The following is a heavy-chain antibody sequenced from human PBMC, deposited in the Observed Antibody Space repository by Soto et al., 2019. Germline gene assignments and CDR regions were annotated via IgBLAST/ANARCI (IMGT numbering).Heavy chain of an antibody. D-gene: IGHD3-3*01. V-gene: IGHV3-30-3*01. J-gene: IGHJ4*02. Sequence: QVQLVESGGGVVQPGRSLRLSCAASGFTFSSYAMHWVRQAPGKGLEWVAVISYDGSNKYYADSVKGRFTISRDNSKNTLYLQMNSLRAEDTAVYYCAKDAQIFGVVIGFDYWGQGTLVTVSS. CDR1: GFTFSSYA. CDR2: ISYDGSNK. CDR3: AKDAQIFGVVIGFDY.